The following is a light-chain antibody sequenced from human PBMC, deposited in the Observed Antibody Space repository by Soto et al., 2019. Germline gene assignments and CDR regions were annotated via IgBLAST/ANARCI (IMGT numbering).Light chain of an antibody. CDR2: DVS. J-gene: IGKJ2*01. CDR1: QSLLHRDGKTY. CDR3: MQSIKLPFT. Sequence: DIVMTQTPLSLSVTPGQSASISCKSSQSLLHRDGKTYLYWFLRKPGQPPQLLFYDVSNRFSGVPDRFSGSGSGTDFTLTISRVEAEDVGPYYCMQSIKLPFTFGQGTKLEI. V-gene: IGKV2D-29*01.